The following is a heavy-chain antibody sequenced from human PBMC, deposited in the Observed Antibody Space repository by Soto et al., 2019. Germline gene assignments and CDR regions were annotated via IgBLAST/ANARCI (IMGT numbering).Heavy chain of an antibody. J-gene: IGHJ3*02. V-gene: IGHV4-31*03. CDR3: ASRYGDYVGSAFDI. CDR2: IYYSGST. CDR1: GGSISSGGYY. D-gene: IGHD4-17*01. Sequence: QVQLQESGPGLVKPSQTLSLTCTVSGGSISSGGYYWSWIRQHPGKGLEWIGYIYYSGSTYYNPSLNSRVTXXVXTXXNPFSLKLSSVTAADTAVYYCASRYGDYVGSAFDIWGQGTMVTVSS.